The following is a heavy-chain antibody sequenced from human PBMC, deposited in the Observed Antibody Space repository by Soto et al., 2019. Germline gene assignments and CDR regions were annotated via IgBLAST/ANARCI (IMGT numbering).Heavy chain of an antibody. CDR3: ARNDDKGPFDY. CDR1: GGSISSGGYY. V-gene: IGHV4-31*03. D-gene: IGHD1-1*01. CDR2: IYYSGST. Sequence: QVQLQESGPGLVKPSQTLSLTCTVSGGSISSGGYYWSWIRQHPGKGLEWIGYIYYSGSTYYNPSLKSRVTISVDTSKNEISLKLSSVTAADTAVYFCARNDDKGPFDYWGQGTLVTVSS. J-gene: IGHJ4*02.